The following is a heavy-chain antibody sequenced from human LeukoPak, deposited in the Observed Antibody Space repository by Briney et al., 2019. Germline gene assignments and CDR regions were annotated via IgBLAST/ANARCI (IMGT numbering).Heavy chain of an antibody. Sequence: SETLSLACTVSGGFISTYYWTWIRQPAGKGLEWIERIFTTGSTNYNPSLMSRVTMSVDTSKSQFSLKLRSVTAADTAVYYCARGDGSTMVRGVSRYGWLDPWGQGALVTVSS. D-gene: IGHD3-10*01. V-gene: IGHV4-4*07. CDR3: ARGDGSTMVRGVSRYGWLDP. J-gene: IGHJ5*02. CDR1: GGFISTYY. CDR2: IFTTGST.